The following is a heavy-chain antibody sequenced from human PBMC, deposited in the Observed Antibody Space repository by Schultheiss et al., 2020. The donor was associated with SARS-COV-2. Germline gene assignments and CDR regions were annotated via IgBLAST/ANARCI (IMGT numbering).Heavy chain of an antibody. CDR1: GYSISSGYY. J-gene: IGHJ4*02. CDR3: ARGRDCSGGSCYPLDY. Sequence: SETLSLTCTVSGYSISSGYYWGWIRQPPGKGLEWIGSIYHSGITYYSPSLQSRVAISVDTSKNQFSLNLHSVTAADTAVYYCARGRDCSGGSCYPLDYWGQGTLVTVSS. CDR2: IYHSGIT. V-gene: IGHV4-38-2*02. D-gene: IGHD2-15*01.